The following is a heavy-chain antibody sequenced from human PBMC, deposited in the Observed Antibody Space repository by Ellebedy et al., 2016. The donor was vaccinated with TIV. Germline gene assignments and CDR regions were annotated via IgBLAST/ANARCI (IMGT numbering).Heavy chain of an antibody. D-gene: IGHD3-10*01. CDR1: GFTFSSYA. CDR2: ISGSGGST. V-gene: IGHV3-23*01. CDR3: ARLLGEMGNYHGMDV. Sequence: PGGSLRLSCAASGFTFSSYAMSWVRQAPGKGLEWVSTISGSGGSTRYADSVKGRFTISRDNSKNTLELQMNSLRGEDTAVYYCARLLGEMGNYHGMDVWGQGTTVTVSS. J-gene: IGHJ6*02.